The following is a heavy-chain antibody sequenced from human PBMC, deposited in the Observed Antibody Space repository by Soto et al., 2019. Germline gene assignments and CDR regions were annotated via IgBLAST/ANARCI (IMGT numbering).Heavy chain of an antibody. V-gene: IGHV3-74*01. CDR3: ARAVRYYDFWSGKSEDYYYMDV. D-gene: IGHD3-3*01. CDR1: GFTFSSYW. Sequence: PGGSLRLSCAASGFTFSSYWMHWVRQAPGKGLVWVSRINSDGSSTSYADSVKGRFTISRDNAKNTPYLQMNSLRAEDTAVYYCARAVRYYDFWSGKSEDYYYMDVWGKGTTVTVSS. J-gene: IGHJ6*03. CDR2: INSDGSST.